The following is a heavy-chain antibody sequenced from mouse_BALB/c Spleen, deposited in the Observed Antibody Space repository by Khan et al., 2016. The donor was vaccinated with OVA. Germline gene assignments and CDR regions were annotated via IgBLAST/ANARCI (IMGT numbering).Heavy chain of an antibody. J-gene: IGHJ4*01. Sequence: QVQLKESGPGLVAPSQNLSITCTVSGFSLSDYGVSWIRQPPGKGLEWLGVIWGGGSTYYNSVLKSRLSISKDNSKSQVFLKMSSLQSDDTVMFYCAKGVWSYYYTLDYWGQGISVTVSS. CDR3: AKGVWSYYYTLDY. V-gene: IGHV2-6-5*01. CDR1: GFSLSDYG. CDR2: IWGGGST.